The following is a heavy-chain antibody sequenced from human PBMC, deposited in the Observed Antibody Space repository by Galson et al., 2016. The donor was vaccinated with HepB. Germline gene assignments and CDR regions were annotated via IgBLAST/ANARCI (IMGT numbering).Heavy chain of an antibody. Sequence: SVKVSCKASGYTFSSYGVSWLRQAPGQGLEWMGWISTHNGNTHYAQKLQDRVTLTTDTSTTTAYLELRSLKSDDTAVYYCARDWGDARVISDYRGQGTLVTVSS. CDR2: ISTHNGNT. V-gene: IGHV1-18*01. CDR3: ARDWGDARVISDY. D-gene: IGHD2-21*01. J-gene: IGHJ4*02. CDR1: GYTFSSYG.